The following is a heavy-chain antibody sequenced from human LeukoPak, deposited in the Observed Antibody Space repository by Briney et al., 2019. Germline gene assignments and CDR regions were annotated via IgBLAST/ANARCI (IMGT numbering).Heavy chain of an antibody. V-gene: IGHV4-34*01. D-gene: IGHD3-22*01. CDR3: ARRGYYDSSGYYYWRVGYDY. CDR1: GGSFSGYY. Sequence: SETLSLTCAVYGGSFSGYYWSWIRQPPGKGLEWIGEINHSGSTNYNPSLKSRVTISVDTSKNQFSLKLSSVTAADTAVYYCARRGYYDSSGYYYWRVGYDYWGQGTLVTVSS. CDR2: INHSGST. J-gene: IGHJ4*02.